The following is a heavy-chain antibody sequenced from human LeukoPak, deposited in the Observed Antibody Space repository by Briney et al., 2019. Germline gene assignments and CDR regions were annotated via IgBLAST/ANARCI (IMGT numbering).Heavy chain of an antibody. CDR1: GFPFSSYA. D-gene: IGHD4-23*01. V-gene: IGHV3-23*01. Sequence: GGSLRLSCAASGFPFSSYAMSWVRQAPGKGLEWVSAISGSGDNTYYADSVKGRFTISRDNSENTLHLQMNSLRAEDTAVYYCAKGGGGFFPLYYWGQGTLVTVSS. CDR2: ISGSGDNT. CDR3: AKGGGGFFPLYY. J-gene: IGHJ4*02.